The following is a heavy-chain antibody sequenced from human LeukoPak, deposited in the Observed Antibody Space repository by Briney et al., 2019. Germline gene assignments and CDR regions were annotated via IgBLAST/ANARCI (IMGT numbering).Heavy chain of an antibody. Sequence: GGSLRLSCAASGFTFSSYWMTWVRQAPGKGLEWVANIKHNGDELNYVDSVEDRFTISRDNANNSLYLHMTGLRAEDTAFYYCARELRTFDSWGQGTLVTVSS. CDR3: ARELRTFDS. V-gene: IGHV3-7*01. D-gene: IGHD3-16*01. J-gene: IGHJ5*01. CDR2: IKHNGDEL. CDR1: GFTFSSYW.